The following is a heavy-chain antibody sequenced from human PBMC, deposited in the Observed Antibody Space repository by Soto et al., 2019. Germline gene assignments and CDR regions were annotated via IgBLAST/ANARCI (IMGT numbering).Heavy chain of an antibody. CDR3: ARSWFGELPIYYYYMDV. CDR2: INHSGST. CDR1: GGSFSGYY. V-gene: IGHV4-34*01. Sequence: QVQLQQWGAGLLKPSETLSLTCAVYGGSFSGYYWSWILQPPGKGLEWIGEINHSGSTNYNPSLKSRVTISVDTSKNQFSLKLSSVTAADTAVYYCARSWFGELPIYYYYMDVWGKGTTVTVSS. J-gene: IGHJ6*03. D-gene: IGHD3-10*01.